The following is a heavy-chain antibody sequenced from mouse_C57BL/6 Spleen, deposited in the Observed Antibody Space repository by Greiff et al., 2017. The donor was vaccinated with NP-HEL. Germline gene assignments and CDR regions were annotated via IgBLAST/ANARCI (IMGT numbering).Heavy chain of an antibody. Sequence: VKLMESGAELVRPGASVTLSCKASGYTFTDYEMHWVKQTPVHGLEWIGAIDPETGGTAYNQKFKGKAILTADKSSSTAYMELRSLTSEDSAVYYCANWDAFDYWGQGTTLTVSS. CDR3: ANWDAFDY. D-gene: IGHD4-1*01. CDR2: IDPETGGT. J-gene: IGHJ2*01. V-gene: IGHV1-15*01. CDR1: GYTFTDYE.